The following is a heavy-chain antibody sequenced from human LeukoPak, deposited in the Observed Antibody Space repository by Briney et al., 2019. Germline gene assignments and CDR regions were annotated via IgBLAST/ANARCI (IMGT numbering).Heavy chain of an antibody. CDR3: ARGSGSYSGVSYYYGMDV. Sequence: PGRSLRLSCAASGFTFSSYAMHWVRQAPGKGLEWVAVIWYDGSNKYYADSVKGRFTISRDNSKNTLYLQMNSLRAEDTAVYYCARGSGSYSGVSYYYGMDVWGQGTTVTVSS. CDR2: IWYDGSNK. J-gene: IGHJ6*02. V-gene: IGHV3-33*08. D-gene: IGHD3-10*01. CDR1: GFTFSSYA.